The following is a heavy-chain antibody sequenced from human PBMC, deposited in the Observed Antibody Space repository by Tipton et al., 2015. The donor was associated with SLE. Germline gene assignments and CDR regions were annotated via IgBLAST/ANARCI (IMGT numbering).Heavy chain of an antibody. D-gene: IGHD1-26*01. V-gene: IGHV4-59*11. J-gene: IGHJ6*02. CDR1: GISSGSISSHD. Sequence: TLSLTCTVSGISSGSISSHDWSWIRQPPGKGLEWIGHIYYSGSTNYNPSLKSRVTISVDTSNKQFSLKLSSVTAADTAVYYCARDRVPPGWDGLDVWGQGTTVTVSS. CDR2: IYYSGST. CDR3: ARDRVPPGWDGLDV.